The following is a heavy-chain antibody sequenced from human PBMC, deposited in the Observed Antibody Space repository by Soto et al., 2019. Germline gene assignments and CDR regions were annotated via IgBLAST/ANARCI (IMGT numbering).Heavy chain of an antibody. J-gene: IGHJ4*02. CDR2: IFYTGSA. CDR3: ARLKSTYSGSYYGGGFFDY. CDR1: GESMSNTAYY. D-gene: IGHD1-26*01. V-gene: IGHV4-39*01. Sequence: QLQLQESGPGLVKPSETLSLTCNVSGESMSNTAYYWGWIRQTPGKGLEWIGSIFYTGSAYYSSSLKSRVTISVDTSKNQFSLKLLSVAAADTAIYYCARLKSTYSGSYYGGGFFDYWGQGSLVTVSS.